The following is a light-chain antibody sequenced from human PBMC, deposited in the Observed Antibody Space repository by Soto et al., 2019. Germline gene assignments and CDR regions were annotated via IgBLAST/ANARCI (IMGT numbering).Light chain of an antibody. J-gene: IGKJ5*01. CDR3: QQYNNWRIT. Sequence: EIVMTQYPATLSVSQGERATLSCRASQSVSSNLAWYQQKPGQAPRLLIYGASTRATGIPARFSGSGSGTEFTLTISSLQSEDFAVYYCQQYNNWRITFGQGTRLEIK. CDR2: GAS. V-gene: IGKV3-15*01. CDR1: QSVSSN.